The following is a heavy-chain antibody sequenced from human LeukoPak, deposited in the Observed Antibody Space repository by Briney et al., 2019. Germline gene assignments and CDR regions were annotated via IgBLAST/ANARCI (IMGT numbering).Heavy chain of an antibody. CDR1: GFTFSDHY. CDR3: ARDRNGIAAYFDY. D-gene: IGHD6-13*01. V-gene: IGHV3-21*01. J-gene: IGHJ4*02. Sequence: GGSLRLSCADSGFTFSDHYMDWVRQAPGKGLEWVLSISSSSSYIYYADSVKGRFTISRDNAKNSLYLQMNSLRAEDTAVYYCARDRNGIAAYFDYWGQGTVVTVSS. CDR2: ISSSSSYI.